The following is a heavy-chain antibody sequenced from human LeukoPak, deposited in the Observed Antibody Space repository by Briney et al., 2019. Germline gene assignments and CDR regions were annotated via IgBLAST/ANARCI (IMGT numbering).Heavy chain of an antibody. CDR3: ARDGYTEHTDAFDI. Sequence: SETLSLTCTVSGGSISSYYWSWIRQPPGKGLEWIGYIYYSGSTNYNPSLKSRVTISVDTSKNQFSLKLSSVTAADTAVYYCARDGYTEHTDAFDIWGQGTMVTVSS. CDR1: GGSISSYY. CDR2: IYYSGST. V-gene: IGHV4-59*01. D-gene: IGHD5-24*01. J-gene: IGHJ3*02.